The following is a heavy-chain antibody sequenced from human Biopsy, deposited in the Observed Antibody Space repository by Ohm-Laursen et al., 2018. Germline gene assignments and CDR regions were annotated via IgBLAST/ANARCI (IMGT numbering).Heavy chain of an antibody. J-gene: IGHJ5*02. CDR3: ARRPYTRDNWFDP. Sequence: GTLSLTCTVSGGSISSDYWSWIRQPPGKGLEWIGYIYSSGGTDYNPSLKSRVTISLDTSKNQFSLTLTSVTVADTAIYYCARRPYTRDNWFDPWGQGTLVTVSS. V-gene: IGHV4-4*08. D-gene: IGHD2-2*01. CDR1: GGSISSDY. CDR2: IYSSGGT.